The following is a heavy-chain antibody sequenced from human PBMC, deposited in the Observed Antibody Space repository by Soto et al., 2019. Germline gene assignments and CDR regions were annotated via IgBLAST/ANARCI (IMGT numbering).Heavy chain of an antibody. V-gene: IGHV3-30*18. CDR2: ISYDGSNK. CDR1: GFTFSSYG. CDR3: AKDTYRGGFDY. Sequence: QVQLVESGGGVVQPGRSLRLSCAASGFTFSSYGMHWVRQAPGKGLEWVAVISYDGSNKYYADSVKGRFTISRDNSKNTLYLQMNSLRAEDNAVYYCAKDTYRGGFDYWGQGTLVNVSA. D-gene: IGHD1-1*01. J-gene: IGHJ4*02.